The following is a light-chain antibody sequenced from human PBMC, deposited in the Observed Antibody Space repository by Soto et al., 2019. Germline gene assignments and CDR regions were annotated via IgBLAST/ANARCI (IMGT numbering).Light chain of an antibody. CDR3: QQRYNTPLT. J-gene: IGKJ4*01. V-gene: IGKV1-39*01. CDR1: QSMSTY. CDR2: GAS. Sequence: DIQMTQSPSSLSASVGDRFTITCRASQSMSTYLNWFQQKPGKAPKVLIYGASSLQSGVPSRFSGSGSGTDFTRTISSLQPEDVATYYCQQRYNTPLTFGGGTKVEIK.